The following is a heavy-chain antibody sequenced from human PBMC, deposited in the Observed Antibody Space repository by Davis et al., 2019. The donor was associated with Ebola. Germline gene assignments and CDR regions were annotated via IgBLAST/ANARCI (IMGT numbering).Heavy chain of an antibody. CDR2: MNPNSGNT. D-gene: IGHD5-12*01. CDR1: GYTFTSYD. CDR3: ARPGYSGYEFDY. Sequence: ASVKVSCKASGYTFTSYDINWVRQATGQGLEWMGWMNPNSGNTGYAQKFQGRVTMTRNTSISTAYMELSSLRSEDTAVYYCARPGYSGYEFDYWGQGTLVTVSS. V-gene: IGHV1-8*01. J-gene: IGHJ4*02.